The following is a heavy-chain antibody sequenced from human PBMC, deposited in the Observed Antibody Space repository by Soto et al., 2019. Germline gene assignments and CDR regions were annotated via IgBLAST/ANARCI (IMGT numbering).Heavy chain of an antibody. D-gene: IGHD3-10*01. CDR3: ARVQLLRSPAPGF. CDR2: ISAYNGKT. J-gene: IGHJ4*01. V-gene: IGHV1-18*04. CDR1: GYTFTSYG. Sequence: ASVKVSCKASGYTFTSYGISWVRQAPGQGLEWMGWISAYNGKTNYAQKLQGRVTMTTDTSTSTAYMELMTLRSDDTAVYFCARVQLLRSPAPGFWGHGTLVXVS.